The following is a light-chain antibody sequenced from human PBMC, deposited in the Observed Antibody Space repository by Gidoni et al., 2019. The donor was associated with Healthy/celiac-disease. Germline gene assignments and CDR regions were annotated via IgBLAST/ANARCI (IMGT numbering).Light chain of an antibody. V-gene: IGLV1-40*01. Sequence: QSVLTQPPSVSRAPGQRVTISCTGSSSNSGAGYAVHWYQQLPGTAPKLLIYGNTNRPSGAPDRFSGSKSGTSASLAITGFQAEDEADYYCQSYDSSLSGSVFGGGTKLTVL. CDR2: GNT. CDR3: QSYDSSLSGSV. J-gene: IGLJ2*01. CDR1: SSNSGAGYA.